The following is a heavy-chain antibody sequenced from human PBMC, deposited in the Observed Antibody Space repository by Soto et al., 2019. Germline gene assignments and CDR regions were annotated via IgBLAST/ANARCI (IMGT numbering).Heavy chain of an antibody. CDR1: GFTFSSYS. Sequence: EVQLVESGGGLVQPGGSLRLSCAASGFTFSSYSMNWVRQAPGKGLEWVSYISSSSSTIYYAASVKGRFTISGDNAKNSLYPQMTSLRSGDTAVYYCARDLNYGLFNYWGQGTLVTVSS. V-gene: IGHV3-48*01. J-gene: IGHJ4*02. CDR3: ARDLNYGLFNY. CDR2: ISSSSSTI. D-gene: IGHD4-17*01.